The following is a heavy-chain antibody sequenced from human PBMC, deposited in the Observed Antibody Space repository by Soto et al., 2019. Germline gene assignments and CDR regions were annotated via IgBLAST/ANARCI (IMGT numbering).Heavy chain of an antibody. CDR2: IYPGDSDT. Sequence: PGESLKISCKDSGYSFNTYWIAWVRQMPGKGLEWMGIIYPGDSDTRYSPSFQGQVTISADKSISTAYLQWSSLKASDTAMYYCARHTAADILEGYYYYGMDVWGQGTTVTVSS. CDR1: GYSFNTYW. D-gene: IGHD6-13*01. CDR3: ARHTAADILEGYYYYGMDV. J-gene: IGHJ6*02. V-gene: IGHV5-51*01.